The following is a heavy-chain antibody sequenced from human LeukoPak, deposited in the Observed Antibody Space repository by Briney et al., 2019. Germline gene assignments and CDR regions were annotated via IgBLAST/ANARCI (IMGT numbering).Heavy chain of an antibody. CDR3: ARHDIVDMAWFDP. CDR2: IDPSDSYT. CDR1: GYSFTSYW. J-gene: IGHJ5*02. Sequence: GESLKISCKGSGYSFTSYWISWVRQMPGKGLEWMGRIDPSDSYTNYSPSFQGHVTISADKSISTAYLQWSNLKASDTAMYYCARHDIVDMAWFDPWGQGTLVTVSS. D-gene: IGHD2-21*01. V-gene: IGHV5-10-1*01.